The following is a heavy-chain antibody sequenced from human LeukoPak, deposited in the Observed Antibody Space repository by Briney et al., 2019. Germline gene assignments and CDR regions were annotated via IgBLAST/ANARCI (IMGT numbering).Heavy chain of an antibody. D-gene: IGHD3-3*01. CDR1: GGSITSSSYS. CDR2: IYYSGST. V-gene: IGHV4-39*07. CDR3: ARDCRFLEWLYYFDY. Sequence: SETLSLTCTVSGGSITSSSYSWGWIRQPPGKGLEWIGSIYYSGSTYYNPSLKSRVTISVDTSKNQFSLKLNSVTAADTAVYYCARDCRFLEWLYYFDYWGQGTLVTVSS. J-gene: IGHJ4*02.